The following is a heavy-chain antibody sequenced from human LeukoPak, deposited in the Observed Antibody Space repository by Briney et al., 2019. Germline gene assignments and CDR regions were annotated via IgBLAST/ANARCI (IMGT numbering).Heavy chain of an antibody. D-gene: IGHD2-15*01. CDR2: IRPSGDNT. CDR3: ARDRGGGHMDV. V-gene: IGHV3-23*01. Sequence: GGSLRLSCAASGFTFSSYDMTWVRQAPGRGLEWVSSIRPSGDNTYYGDSVKGRFTISRENAKNSLYLQMNSLRAGDTAVYYCARDRGGGHMDVWGKGTTVTISS. J-gene: IGHJ6*03. CDR1: GFTFSSYD.